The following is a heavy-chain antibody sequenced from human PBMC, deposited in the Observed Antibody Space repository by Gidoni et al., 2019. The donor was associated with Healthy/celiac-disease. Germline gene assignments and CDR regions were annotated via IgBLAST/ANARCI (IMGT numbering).Heavy chain of an antibody. V-gene: IGHV4-39*01. CDR2: IYYSGST. J-gene: IGHJ3*02. Sequence: QLQLQESGPGLVKPSETLSLTCTVSGGPSSSSSYYWGWIRPPPGKGLEWIGSIYYSGSTYYNPSLKRRVTISVDTSKNQFSLKLSSVTAADTAVYYCARHGGSYYSAFDIWGQGTMVTVSS. CDR1: GGPSSSSSYY. CDR3: ARHGGSYYSAFDI. D-gene: IGHD1-26*01.